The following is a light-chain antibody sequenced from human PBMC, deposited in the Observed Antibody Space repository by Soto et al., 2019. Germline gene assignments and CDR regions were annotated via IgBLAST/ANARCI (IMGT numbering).Light chain of an antibody. V-gene: IGLV2-14*01. Sequence: QSVLTQPASVSGSPGQSITISCTGTSSDVGGYNSVSWYQQHPGKAPKLILYDVTDRPSGVSYRFSGSKSGNTASLTISGLQAADEADYFCSSFTSSMTNVFGSGTKVIVL. CDR1: SSDVGGYNS. J-gene: IGLJ1*01. CDR2: DVT. CDR3: SSFTSSMTNV.